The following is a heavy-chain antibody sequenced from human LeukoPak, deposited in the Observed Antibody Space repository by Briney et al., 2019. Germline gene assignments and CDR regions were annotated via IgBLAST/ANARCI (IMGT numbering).Heavy chain of an antibody. Sequence: SETLSLTCAVYGGSFSGYYWSWIRQPPGKGLEWIGEINHSGSTNYNPSLKSRVTISVDTSKNQFSLKLSSVTAADTAVYYCAREASGPRWFDPWGQGTLVTVSS. V-gene: IGHV4-34*01. CDR2: INHSGST. CDR1: GGSFSGYY. D-gene: IGHD3-10*01. CDR3: AREASGPRWFDP. J-gene: IGHJ5*02.